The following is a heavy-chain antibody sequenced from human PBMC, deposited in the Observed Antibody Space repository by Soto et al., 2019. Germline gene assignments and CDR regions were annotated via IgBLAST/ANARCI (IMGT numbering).Heavy chain of an antibody. V-gene: IGHV4-34*01. D-gene: IGHD2-15*01. Sequence: SETLSLTCAVYGGSFSGYYWSWIRQPPGKGLEWIGEINHSGSTNYNPSLKSRVTISVDTSKNQFSLKLSSVTAADTAVYYCARELGCSGGSCYSNYYYYGMDVWGQGTTVTVSS. CDR3: ARELGCSGGSCYSNYYYYGMDV. J-gene: IGHJ6*02. CDR1: GGSFSGYY. CDR2: INHSGST.